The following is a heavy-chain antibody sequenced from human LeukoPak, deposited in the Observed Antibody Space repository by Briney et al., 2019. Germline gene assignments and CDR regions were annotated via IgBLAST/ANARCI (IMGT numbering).Heavy chain of an antibody. CDR3: ARQGHYYYDSSGYYVLDY. D-gene: IGHD3-22*01. V-gene: IGHV4-59*01. J-gene: IGHJ4*02. CDR2: IYYSGST. CDR1: GGSISSYY. Sequence: SETLSLTCTVSGGSISSYYWSWIRQPPGKGLEWIGYIYYSGSTNYNPSLKSRVTISVDTSKNQFSLKLSSVTAADTAVYYCARQGHYYYDSSGYYVLDYWGQGTLVTVSS.